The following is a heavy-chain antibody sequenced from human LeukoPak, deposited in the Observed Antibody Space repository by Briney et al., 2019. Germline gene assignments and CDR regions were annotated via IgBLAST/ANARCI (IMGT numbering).Heavy chain of an antibody. D-gene: IGHD2-15*01. CDR3: ARAILYCSGGSCYTFDP. J-gene: IGHJ5*02. V-gene: IGHV3-23*01. Sequence: GGSLRLSCAAAGFIFSNYALSWVRQAPGRGLEWVSGISASGGSTFYAGSVKGRFTISRDNSKNPLYLQMNSLTAEDTALYYCARAILYCSGGSCYTFDPWGQGTLVTVSS. CDR1: GFIFSNYA. CDR2: ISASGGST.